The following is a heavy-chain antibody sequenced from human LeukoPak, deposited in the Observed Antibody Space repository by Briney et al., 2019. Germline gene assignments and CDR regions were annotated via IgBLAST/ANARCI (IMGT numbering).Heavy chain of an antibody. J-gene: IGHJ3*01. CDR2: INQDGSER. Sequence: GGSLRLSCAVSGFTFSNYWMSWVRQAPAKGLEWVGYINQDGSERYYVVSMAGRFTISRDNAEKTLFLQMNNLRVEDTALYYCARYGSDLDAVDFWGQGTLVTVAS. CDR1: GFTFSNYW. V-gene: IGHV3-7*01. D-gene: IGHD1-26*01. CDR3: ARYGSDLDAVDF.